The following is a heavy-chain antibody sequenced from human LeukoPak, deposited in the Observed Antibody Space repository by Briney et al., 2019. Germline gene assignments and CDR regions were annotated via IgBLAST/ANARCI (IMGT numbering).Heavy chain of an antibody. D-gene: IGHD2-15*01. CDR3: ARVAATRYYFDY. V-gene: IGHV4-34*01. J-gene: IGHJ4*02. Sequence: SETLSLTCSVYTGSLSGYSWTWLRQTPGKGLEWIGELHESRRTDYNPSLKSRVTISVDTSKNQFSLKLSSVTAADTAVYYCARVAATRYYFDYWGQGTLVTVSS. CDR1: TGSLSGYS. CDR2: LHESRRT.